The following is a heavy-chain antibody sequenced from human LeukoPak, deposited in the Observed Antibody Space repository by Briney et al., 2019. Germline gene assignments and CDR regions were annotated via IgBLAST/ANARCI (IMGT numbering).Heavy chain of an antibody. CDR2: ISSSSSYI. J-gene: IGHJ4*01. Sequence: PGGSLRLSCAASGSTFSSYSMNWVRQAPGKGLEWVSSISSSSSYIYYADSVKGRFSISRDNSKNTLYLQMNSLRAEDTVVYYCASIPGIAAYWGQGTLVTVSS. CDR3: ASIPGIAAY. D-gene: IGHD6-13*01. V-gene: IGHV3-21*04. CDR1: GSTFSSYS.